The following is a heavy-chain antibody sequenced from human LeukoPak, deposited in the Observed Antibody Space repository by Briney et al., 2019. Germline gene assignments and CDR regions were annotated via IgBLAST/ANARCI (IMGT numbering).Heavy chain of an antibody. CDR2: INPNSGGT. J-gene: IGHJ5*02. CDR1: GYTFTGYY. D-gene: IGHD3-10*01. Sequence: SVKVSCKASGYTFTGYYMHWVRQAPGQGLEWMGWINPNSGGTNYAQKFQGRVTMTRDTSISTAYMELSRLRSDDTAVYYCARLTYYYGSGSYYRYDWFDPWGQGTLVTVSS. CDR3: ARLTYYYGSGSYYRYDWFDP. V-gene: IGHV1-2*02.